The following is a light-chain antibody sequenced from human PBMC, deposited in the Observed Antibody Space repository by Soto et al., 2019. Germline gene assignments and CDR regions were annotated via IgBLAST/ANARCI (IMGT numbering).Light chain of an antibody. CDR2: GVS. Sequence: EIVLPQSPGTLSLSPGERATLSCRASQSVTNNQLAWFRQKPGQAPRLLIWGVSNRATGIPDRFSGSGSGTDFTLTINRLEPEDFALYYCQQYGSSPPTFGQGTKVDI. CDR3: QQYGSSPPT. V-gene: IGKV3-20*01. J-gene: IGKJ1*01. CDR1: QSVTNNQ.